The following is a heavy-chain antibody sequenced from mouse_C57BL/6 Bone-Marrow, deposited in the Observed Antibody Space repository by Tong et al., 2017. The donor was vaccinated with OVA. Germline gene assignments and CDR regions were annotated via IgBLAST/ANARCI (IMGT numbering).Heavy chain of an antibody. V-gene: IGHV2-9-1*01. J-gene: IGHJ1*03. CDR3: ARNGYYGNYYWYFDG. CDR1: GFSLTSYA. CDR2: IWTGGGT. Sequence: VQLQESGPGLVAPSQSLSITCTVSGFSLTSYAISWVRQPPGKGLEWLGVIWTGGGTNYNSALKSRLSISTDNSKSQVFLKMNSLQTDDTARYYCARNGYYGNYYWYFDGWGTGTTVTVSS. D-gene: IGHD2-1*01.